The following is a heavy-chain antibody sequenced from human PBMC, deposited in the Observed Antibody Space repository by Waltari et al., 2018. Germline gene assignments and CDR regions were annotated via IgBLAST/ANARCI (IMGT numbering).Heavy chain of an antibody. J-gene: IGHJ5*02. CDR3: ASDVTGTTSVGGGWFDP. V-gene: IGHV4-4*07. CDR1: GGSISSYY. Sequence: QVQLQESVPGLVKPSETLSLTCTVSGGSISSYYWSWIRQPAGKGLEWIGRIYTSGSTNSNPPLKSRVTMSVDTSKNQFSLKLSSVTAADTAVYYCASDVTGTTSVGGGWFDPWGQGTLVTVSS. CDR2: IYTSGST. D-gene: IGHD1-7*01.